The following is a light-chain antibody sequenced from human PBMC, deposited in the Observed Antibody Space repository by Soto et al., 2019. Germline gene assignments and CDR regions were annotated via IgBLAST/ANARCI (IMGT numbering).Light chain of an antibody. Sequence: IVLTQSPDTLSLSPGERATLSCRASQSVRTYLAWYQQKPGQAPRLLIYDASNSATGIPARFSGSGSETDFTLTISSLEPEDSAVYYCQQHSDWRPLTVGGGTKVEIK. CDR2: DAS. CDR1: QSVRTY. CDR3: QQHSDWRPLT. V-gene: IGKV3-11*01. J-gene: IGKJ4*01.